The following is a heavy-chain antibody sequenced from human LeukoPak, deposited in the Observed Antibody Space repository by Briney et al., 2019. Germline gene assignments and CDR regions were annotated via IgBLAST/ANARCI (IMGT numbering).Heavy chain of an antibody. Sequence: GRSLRLSCAASRFNSSSYGMHWVRQAPGKGLEWVAVISYDGSNKYYADSVKGRFTIARDNSKNTVYLQMNSLRAEDTAVYYCARDRWPWANHVVVGGDFQHWGQGTLVTVSS. D-gene: IGHD2-21*01. CDR1: RFNSSSYG. CDR2: ISYDGSNK. V-gene: IGHV3-30*03. J-gene: IGHJ1*01. CDR3: ARDRWPWANHVVVGGDFQH.